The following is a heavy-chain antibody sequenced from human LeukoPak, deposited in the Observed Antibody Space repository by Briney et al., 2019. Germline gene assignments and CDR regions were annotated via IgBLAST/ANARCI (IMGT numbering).Heavy chain of an antibody. D-gene: IGHD4-17*01. CDR2: IYNTGSI. CDR3: ARSYGSSVYDY. V-gene: IGHV4-59*01. Sequence: SETLSLTCAVYGGSFSGYYWSWIRQPPGKGLEWIAYIYNTGSINYNPSLKSRVTISVDTSKNQFSLKLTSVTAADTAVYYCARSYGSSVYDYWGQGTLVTVSS. J-gene: IGHJ4*02. CDR1: GGSFSGYY.